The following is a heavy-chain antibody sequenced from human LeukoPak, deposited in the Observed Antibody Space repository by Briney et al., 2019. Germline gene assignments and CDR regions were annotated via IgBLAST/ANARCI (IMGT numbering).Heavy chain of an antibody. V-gene: IGHV3-21*01. CDR1: GFTFSSYS. CDR2: ISSSSSYI. J-gene: IGHJ4*02. Sequence: PGGSQRLSCAASGFTFSSYSMNWVRQAPGKGLEWVSSISSSSSYIYYADSVKGRFTISRDNAKNSLYLQMNSLRAEDTAVYYCARDTPTTEIDYWGQGTLVTVSS. D-gene: IGHD4-17*01. CDR3: ARDTPTTEIDY.